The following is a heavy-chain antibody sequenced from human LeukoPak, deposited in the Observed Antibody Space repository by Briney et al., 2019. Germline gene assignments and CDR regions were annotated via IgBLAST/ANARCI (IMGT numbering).Heavy chain of an antibody. Sequence: ASVKVSCKASGYTFTSYDINWVRQATGQGLEWMGWMNPNSGNTGYAQKFQGRVTMTRNTSISTAYMELSSLRSEDTAVYYCARADYGDWVFDYWGQGTLVTVSS. CDR2: MNPNSGNT. D-gene: IGHD4-17*01. CDR3: ARADYGDWVFDY. V-gene: IGHV1-8*01. J-gene: IGHJ4*02. CDR1: GYTFTSYD.